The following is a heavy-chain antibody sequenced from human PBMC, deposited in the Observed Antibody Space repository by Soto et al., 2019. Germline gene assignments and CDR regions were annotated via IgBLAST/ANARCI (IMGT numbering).Heavy chain of an antibody. V-gene: IGHV3-23*01. Sequence: GGSLRLSCAASGFTFSSYAMSWVRQAPGKGLEWVSTVSVSGGTTYYADSLKGRFTISRDNSKKTVYLQMNRLRADDTAIYYCAKGLYYYDSSGYRLFDYWGQGTLVTVSS. J-gene: IGHJ4*02. D-gene: IGHD3-22*01. CDR2: VSVSGGTT. CDR3: AKGLYYYDSSGYRLFDY. CDR1: GFTFSSYA.